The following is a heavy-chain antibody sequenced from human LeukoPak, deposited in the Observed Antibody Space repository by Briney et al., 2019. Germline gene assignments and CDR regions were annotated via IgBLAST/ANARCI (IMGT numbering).Heavy chain of an antibody. CDR1: GYTFTGYY. J-gene: IGHJ4*02. V-gene: IGHV1-2*02. CDR2: INPNSGGT. Sequence: ASVKVSCKASGYTFTGYYMHRVRQAPGQGLEWMGWINPNSGGTNYAQKFQGRVTMTRDTSISTAYMELSRLRSDDTAVYYCARESRGDIVVVPAAPDRTILGGLDYWGQGTLVTVSS. CDR3: ARESRGDIVVVPAAPDRTILGGLDY. D-gene: IGHD2-2*01.